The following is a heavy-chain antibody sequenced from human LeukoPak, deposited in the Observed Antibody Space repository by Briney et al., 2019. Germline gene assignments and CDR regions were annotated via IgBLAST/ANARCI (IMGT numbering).Heavy chain of an antibody. CDR2: IYYSGST. CDR1: GGSISSYY. J-gene: IGHJ5*02. V-gene: IGHV4-59*12. D-gene: IGHD3-10*01. Sequence: SETLSLTCTVSGGSISSYYWSWIRQPPGKGLEWIGYIYYSGSTYYNPSLKSRVTISVDRSKNQFSLKLSSVTAADTAVYYCARGFYGSGRYWFDPWGQGTLVTVSS. CDR3: ARGFYGSGRYWFDP.